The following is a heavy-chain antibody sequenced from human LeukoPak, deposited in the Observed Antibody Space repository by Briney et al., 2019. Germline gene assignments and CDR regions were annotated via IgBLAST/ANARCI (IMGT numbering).Heavy chain of an antibody. J-gene: IGHJ5*02. Sequence: KESGPALVKPTQTLTLTCTFSGFSLSTSGMRVSWIRQPPGKALEWLARIDWDDDKFYSTSLKTRLTISKDTSKNQEVLTMTNMDPVDTATYYCARTNRGSGSINWFDPWGQGTLVTVSS. D-gene: IGHD3-10*01. CDR3: ARTNRGSGSINWFDP. CDR1: GFSLSTSGMR. V-gene: IGHV2-70*04. CDR2: IDWDDDK.